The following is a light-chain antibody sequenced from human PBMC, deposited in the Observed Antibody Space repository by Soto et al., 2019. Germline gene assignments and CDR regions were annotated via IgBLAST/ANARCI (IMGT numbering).Light chain of an antibody. CDR1: SSDVGGYNY. V-gene: IGLV2-14*01. J-gene: IGLJ2*01. Sequence: QSALTQPASVSGSPGQSITISCTGTSSDVGGYNYVSWYQQHPGKAPKINIYDVSNRPSGVSNRFSGSKSGNTASLTISGLQAEDEADYYCSSYTSSSTVAFGGGTKLTVL. CDR2: DVS. CDR3: SSYTSSSTVA.